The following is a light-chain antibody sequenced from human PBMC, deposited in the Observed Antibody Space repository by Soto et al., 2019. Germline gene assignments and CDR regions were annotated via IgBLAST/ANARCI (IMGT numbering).Light chain of an antibody. V-gene: IGKV3-20*01. J-gene: IGKJ2*01. CDR1: QSVNNNY. CDR3: QQYSNSPQT. CDR2: GAS. Sequence: EIVLTQSPGTLSLSPAERATLSCRASQSVNNNYLAWFQQKPGQAPRLLIYGASSRATGIPDRFSGSGSGTDFTLTISRLEPEDFAVYYCQQYSNSPQTFGQGTKVESK.